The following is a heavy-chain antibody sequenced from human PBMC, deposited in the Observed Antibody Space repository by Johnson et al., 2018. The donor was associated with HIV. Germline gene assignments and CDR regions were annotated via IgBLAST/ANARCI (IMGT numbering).Heavy chain of an antibody. J-gene: IGHJ3*02. V-gene: IGHV3-11*04. CDR3: ARIRAAAVLDGFDI. CDR2: ISSSGSTI. Sequence: QEQLVESGGGLVQPGGSLRLSCAASGFTFSDYYMSWIRQAPGKGLEWVSYISSSGSTIYYADSVKGRFTISRDNAKNTLYLQMNSLRAEDTAVYYCARIRAAAVLDGFDIWGQGTIVSVSS. CDR1: GFTFSDYY. D-gene: IGHD6-13*01.